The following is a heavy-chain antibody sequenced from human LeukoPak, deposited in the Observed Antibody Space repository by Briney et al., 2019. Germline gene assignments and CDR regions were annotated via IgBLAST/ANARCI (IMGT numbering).Heavy chain of an antibody. V-gene: IGHV3-7*01. J-gene: IGHJ6*03. CDR1: GFTFSTYW. CDR2: IKQDGREK. D-gene: IGHD1-14*01. Sequence: GGSLRLSCAASGFTFSTYWLSWVRQAPGKGLEWVAKIKQDGREKFYVDSVKGRFTISRDNSKNSLYLQMNSLRAEDTAVYYCARDKAGTTPYYYYSMDVWGKGTTVTVSS. CDR3: ARDKAGTTPYYYYSMDV.